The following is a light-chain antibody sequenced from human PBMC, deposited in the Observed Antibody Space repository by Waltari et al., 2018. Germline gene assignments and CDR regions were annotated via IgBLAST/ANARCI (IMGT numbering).Light chain of an antibody. V-gene: IGLV2-23*01. J-gene: IGLJ2*01. CDR1: SSDVGSYDL. CDR3: CSYAPGSTLI. Sequence: QSALTQPASVSGSPGQSITISCTGTSSDVGSYDLVSWYQQVPGKAPKLIIYEDTKRPSGVSNRFSASKSGITACLTIAGLQAEDEGNFYCCSYAPGSTLIFGGGTKLSVL. CDR2: EDT.